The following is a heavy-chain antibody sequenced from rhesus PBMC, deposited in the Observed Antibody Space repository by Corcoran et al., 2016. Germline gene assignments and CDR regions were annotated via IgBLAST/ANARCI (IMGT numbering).Heavy chain of an antibody. CDR3: ARLGLDDAFDF. CDR2: IYGCGGST. CDR1: GGSISRSNL. Sequence: QVQLQESGPAVVKPSETLSLTCAVSGGSISRSNLWSWLRQSPGKGREWMGGIYGCGGSTSFNPSLKSRVTISIDTSKNQFSRKLSSVTAADTAVYYCARLGLDDAFDFWGQGLRVTVSS. V-gene: IGHV4-93*02. J-gene: IGHJ3*01. D-gene: IGHD1-1*01.